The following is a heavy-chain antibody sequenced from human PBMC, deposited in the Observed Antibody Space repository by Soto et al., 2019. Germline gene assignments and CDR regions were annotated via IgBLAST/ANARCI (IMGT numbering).Heavy chain of an antibody. J-gene: IGHJ4*02. CDR2: ISAKNGDT. V-gene: IGHV1-18*01. Sequence: QVQLVQSGAEVKKPGASVKVSCKASGYTFTSYAINWVRQAPGQGLEWMGWISAKNGDTNYAQKFQGRVTVTTDTSTSTAYMEVRSLRSDDTAVYHCARRGFDCWGQGTLVTVAS. CDR3: ARRGFDC. D-gene: IGHD3-10*01. CDR1: GYTFTSYA.